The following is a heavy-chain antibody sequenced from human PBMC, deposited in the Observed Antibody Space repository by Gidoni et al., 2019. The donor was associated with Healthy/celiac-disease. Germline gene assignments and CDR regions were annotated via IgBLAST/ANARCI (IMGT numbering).Heavy chain of an antibody. CDR1: GGTFSSYA. V-gene: IGHV1-69*01. Sequence: QVQLVQSGAEVKKPGSSVKVSCKASGGTFSSYAISWVRQAPGQGREWMGGIIPIFGTANYAQKVQGRVTITADESTSTAYMELSSLRSEDTAVYYCARAKRDCSSTSCYGGERGYYYYYYMDVWGKGTTVTVSS. CDR2: IIPIFGTA. CDR3: ARAKRDCSSTSCYGGERGYYYYYYMDV. J-gene: IGHJ6*03. D-gene: IGHD2-2*01.